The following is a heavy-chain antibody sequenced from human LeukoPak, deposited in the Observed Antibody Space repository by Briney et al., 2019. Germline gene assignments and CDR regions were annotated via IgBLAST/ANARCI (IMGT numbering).Heavy chain of an antibody. CDR2: ISGSGGST. J-gene: IGHJ4*02. CDR1: GFTFSSYT. CDR3: AKSRGNRLGVDY. V-gene: IGHV3-23*01. Sequence: PGGSLRLSCAASGFTFSSYTMNWVRQAPGKGLEWVSGISGSGGSTSYADAVKGRFTISKDNYERTLYLQMDSLRAEDTALYYCAKSRGNRLGVDYWGQGTLVTVCS. D-gene: IGHD3-16*01.